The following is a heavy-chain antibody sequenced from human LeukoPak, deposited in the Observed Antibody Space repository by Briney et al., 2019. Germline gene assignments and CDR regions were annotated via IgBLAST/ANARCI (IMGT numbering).Heavy chain of an antibody. V-gene: IGHV3-74*01. CDR1: AFTFSTYW. D-gene: IGHD1-26*01. J-gene: IGHJ4*02. CDR2: INSDGSST. Sequence: PGGSLRLSCAASAFTFSTYWMHWGRQAPGKGLVWVSRINSDGSSTSYADSVKGRFTISRDNAKNTLYLQMNSLRAEDTAVYYCARDRLVGAPGGYFDYWGQGTLVTVSS. CDR3: ARDRLVGAPGGYFDY.